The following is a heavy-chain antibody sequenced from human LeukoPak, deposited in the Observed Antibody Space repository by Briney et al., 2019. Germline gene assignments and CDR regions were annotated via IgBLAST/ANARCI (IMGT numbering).Heavy chain of an antibody. CDR1: GFTFSSYS. CDR3: ARDINADVWWLPPFDY. CDR2: ISSSSSTI. V-gene: IGHV3-48*04. Sequence: QPGGSLRLSCAASGFTFSSYSMNWVRQAPGKGLEWVSYISSSSSTIYYADSVKGRFTISRDNAKNSLYLQMNSLRAEDTAVYYCARDINADVWWLPPFDYWGQGTLVTVSS. D-gene: IGHD5-12*01. J-gene: IGHJ4*02.